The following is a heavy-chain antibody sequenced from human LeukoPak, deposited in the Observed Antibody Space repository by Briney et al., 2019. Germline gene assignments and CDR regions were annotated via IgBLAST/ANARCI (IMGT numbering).Heavy chain of an antibody. J-gene: IGHJ4*02. CDR3: ASTSPPAVYFDPYYFDY. CDR1: GGSISRGGYY. V-gene: IGHV4-31*03. Sequence: KTPETLSLTCTVSGGSISRGGYYWSWIRHHPGKGLEWIGSIYFSGSTYYNPSLKSRVTISVDTSKNQFSLKLSSVTAADTAVYYCASTSPPAVYFDPYYFDYWGQGTLVTVSS. CDR2: IYFSGST. D-gene: IGHD3-9*01.